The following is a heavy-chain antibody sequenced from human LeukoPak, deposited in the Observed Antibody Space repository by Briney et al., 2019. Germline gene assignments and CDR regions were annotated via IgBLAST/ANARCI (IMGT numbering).Heavy chain of an antibody. CDR3: ARESEMATIFFDY. J-gene: IGHJ4*02. Sequence: ASVKVSCKASGYTFISYYMHWVRQAPGQGLEWMGIINPNGGSTSYAQKFQGRVTMTRDMSTSTVYMELSSLRSEDTAVYYCARESEMATIFFDYWGQGTLVTVSS. V-gene: IGHV1-46*01. CDR2: INPNGGST. CDR1: GYTFISYY. D-gene: IGHD5-24*01.